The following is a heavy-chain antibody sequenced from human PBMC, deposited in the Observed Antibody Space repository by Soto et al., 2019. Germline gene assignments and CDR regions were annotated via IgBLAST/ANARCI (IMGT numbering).Heavy chain of an antibody. Sequence: QVQLVQSGAEVKKPGSSVKVSCKASGGTFSSYTISWVRQAPGQGLEWMGRIIPILGIANYAQKFQGRVTITADKSTSTAYMELSGLRSEDTAVYYCARVGGERSADYWGQGTLVTVSS. CDR3: ARVGGERSADY. CDR1: GGTFSSYT. CDR2: IIPILGIA. J-gene: IGHJ4*02. D-gene: IGHD1-1*01. V-gene: IGHV1-69*02.